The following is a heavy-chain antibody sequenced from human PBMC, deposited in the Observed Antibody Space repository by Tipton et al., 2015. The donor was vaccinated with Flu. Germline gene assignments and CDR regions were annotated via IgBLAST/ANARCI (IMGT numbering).Heavy chain of an antibody. V-gene: IGHV3-23*01. CDR1: GFAFNTYA. J-gene: IGHJ4*02. CDR3: AKGSWGYYYDRRSVRDGGYFDY. D-gene: IGHD3-22*01. Sequence: GSLRLSCAASGFAFNTYAMTWVRQSPGKGLEWVSAISGSGGTIYYADSVKGRFTISRDNSKNTLYLQMNSLRGEDTAIYFCAKGSWGYYYDRRSVRDGGYFDYWGLGTLVTVSS. CDR2: ISGSGGTI.